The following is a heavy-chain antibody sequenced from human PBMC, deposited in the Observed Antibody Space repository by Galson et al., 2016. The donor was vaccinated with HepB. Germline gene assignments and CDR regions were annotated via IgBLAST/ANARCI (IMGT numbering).Heavy chain of an antibody. V-gene: IGHV1-8*02. Sequence: SVKVSCKASGYTFTSYDIHWVRQATGQGLEWMGWMNPNSDNSGYAQRFQGRVTMTRHTSTSTAYMELSSLRSDDTAVYFCARGRGISYYGFWRGFSRDYWGQGTLVTVSS. CDR3: ARGRGISYYGFWRGFSRDY. CDR1: GYTFTSYD. J-gene: IGHJ4*02. CDR2: MNPNSDNS. D-gene: IGHD3-3*01.